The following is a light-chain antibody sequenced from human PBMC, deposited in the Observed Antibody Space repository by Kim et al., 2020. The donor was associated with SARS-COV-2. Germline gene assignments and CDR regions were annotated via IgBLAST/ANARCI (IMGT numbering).Light chain of an antibody. Sequence: EIVLTQSPGTLSLSPGERATLSCRASQSVSSSYLAWYQQKPGQAPRLLIYGASSRATGIPDRFSGSGSGTDFTLTISRLEPEDFAVYYFQQYGSSPTFGQGTKVDIK. J-gene: IGKJ1*01. CDR3: QQYGSSPT. CDR2: GAS. V-gene: IGKV3-20*01. CDR1: QSVSSSY.